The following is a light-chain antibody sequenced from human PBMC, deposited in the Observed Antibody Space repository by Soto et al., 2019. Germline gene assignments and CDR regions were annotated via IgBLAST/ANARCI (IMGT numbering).Light chain of an antibody. J-gene: IGKJ4*02. CDR1: QSVSSY. CDR2: DAS. V-gene: IGKV3-11*01. Sequence: EIVLTQSPAPLYLSPGERDTLSCRASQSVSSYLAWYQQKPGQAPRLLIYDASNRATGIPARFSGSGSGTDFTLTICSLEPEDCAVYYCQQRSNWPPLTFGGGTKVEIK. CDR3: QQRSNWPPLT.